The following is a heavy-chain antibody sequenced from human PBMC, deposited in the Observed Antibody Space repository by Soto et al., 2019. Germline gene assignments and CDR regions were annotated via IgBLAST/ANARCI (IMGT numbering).Heavy chain of an antibody. CDR1: GFTFSSYS. J-gene: IGHJ4*02. CDR2: ISSSSRYI. Sequence: EVQLVESGGGLVKPGGSLRLSCPASGFTFSSYSMNWVRQATGKGLEWVSSISSSSRYIHYADSVKGRFTISRDNAKNARYLQMNSLLAEDTAVYYCSRVDGTGTPFVDYWGQGTLVTVSS. CDR3: SRVDGTGTPFVDY. V-gene: IGHV3-21*01. D-gene: IGHD1-7*01.